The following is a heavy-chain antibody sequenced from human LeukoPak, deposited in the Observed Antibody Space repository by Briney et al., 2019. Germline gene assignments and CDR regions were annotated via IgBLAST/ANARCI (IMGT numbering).Heavy chain of an antibody. Sequence: TGGSLRLSCAASGFTFSSYCMSWVRQAPGKGLEWVSAISGSGGSTYYADSVKGRFTNSRDNSKNTLYLQMNSLRAEDTALYFCAKGGYYYGSGSYLFDYWGQGTLVTVSS. D-gene: IGHD3-10*01. CDR2: ISGSGGST. CDR3: AKGGYYYGSGSYLFDY. V-gene: IGHV3-23*01. CDR1: GFTFSSYC. J-gene: IGHJ4*02.